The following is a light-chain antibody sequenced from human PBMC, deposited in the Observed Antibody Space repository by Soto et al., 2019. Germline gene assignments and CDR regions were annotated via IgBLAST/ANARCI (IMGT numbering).Light chain of an antibody. Sequence: DIQMTQSQISLSASIGDRVTVTCRASQDISNFLNWYQQKPGKALKLLIYAASNLQSGVPSRFSGSGSGTDFTLTINHLPPEDFATYYCQQSYSTPRTFGQGTKMEIK. V-gene: IGKV1-39*01. CDR1: QDISNF. CDR2: AAS. J-gene: IGKJ1*01. CDR3: QQSYSTPRT.